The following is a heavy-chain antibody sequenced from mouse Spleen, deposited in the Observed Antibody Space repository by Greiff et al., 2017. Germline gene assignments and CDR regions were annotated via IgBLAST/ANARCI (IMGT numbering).Heavy chain of an antibody. CDR1: GFTFSSYA. J-gene: IGHJ2*01. Sequence: EVQVVESGGGLVKPGGSLKLSCAASGFTFSSYAMSWVRQTPEKRLEWVATISDGGSYTYYPDNVKGRFTISRDNAKNNLYLQMSHLKSEDTAMYYCARGETFFDYWGQGTTLTVSS. V-gene: IGHV5-4*01. CDR3: ARGETFFDY. CDR2: ISDGGSYT.